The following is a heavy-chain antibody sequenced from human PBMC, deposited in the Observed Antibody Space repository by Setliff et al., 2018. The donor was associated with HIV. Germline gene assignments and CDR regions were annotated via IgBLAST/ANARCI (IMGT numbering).Heavy chain of an antibody. V-gene: IGHV4-34*01. Sequence: SETLSLTCAVYGGSFSGYYWSWIRQPPGKGLEWIGEINHSGSTNYNPSLKSRVTISVDTSKNLFSLKLSSVTAADTAVYYCARVDGYDFWSGYYTPHAFDIWGQGTMVTVSS. J-gene: IGHJ3*02. CDR3: ARVDGYDFWSGYYTPHAFDI. CDR2: INHSGST. D-gene: IGHD3-3*01. CDR1: GGSFSGYY.